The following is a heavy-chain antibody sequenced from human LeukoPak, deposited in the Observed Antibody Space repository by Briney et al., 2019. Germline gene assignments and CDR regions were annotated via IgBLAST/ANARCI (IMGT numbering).Heavy chain of an antibody. CDR2: MNPNSGNT. CDR1: VYIFTNYD. CDR3: ARAPSWGGLSSGSYYFDY. J-gene: IGHJ4*02. V-gene: IGHV1-8*03. Sequence: ASVRVSCKASVYIFTNYDINWVRQATGQGLEWMGWMNPNSGNTGYAQKFQGRVTITRNTSITTAYMELSSLRSEDTAVYYCARAPSWGGLSSGSYYFDYWGQGTLVTVSS. D-gene: IGHD6-19*01.